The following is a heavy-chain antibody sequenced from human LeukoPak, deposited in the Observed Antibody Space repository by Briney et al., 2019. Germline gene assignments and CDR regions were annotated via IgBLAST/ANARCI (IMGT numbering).Heavy chain of an antibody. CDR1: GFTFRNSW. V-gene: IGHV3-74*01. D-gene: IGHD1-26*01. CDR2: INDDGSTT. Sequence: TGGSLRLSCAASGFTFRNSWMHWVRQAPGKGLVWVSRINDDGSTTNYADSVKGRFTISRDNAKNTLYPQMNSLSGEDTAVYYCARALGSSSDFWGQGTLVTVSS. J-gene: IGHJ4*02. CDR3: ARALGSSSDF.